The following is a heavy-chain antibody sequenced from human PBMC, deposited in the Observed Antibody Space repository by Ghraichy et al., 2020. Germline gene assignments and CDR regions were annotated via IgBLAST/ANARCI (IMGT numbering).Heavy chain of an antibody. V-gene: IGHV1-2*02. J-gene: IGHJ6*02. CDR1: GYTFTGYY. CDR3: AKDYGDSGVLSAGYYGMDV. D-gene: IGHD4-17*01. CDR2: IKPSSGGT. Sequence: ASVKVSCKASGYTFTGYYISWVRQAPGQGLEWMGWIKPSSGGTNYAQKFQGRVTMTRDTSISTVYMELSRLTSDDTAVFYCAKDYGDSGVLSAGYYGMDVWGQGTTVTVSS.